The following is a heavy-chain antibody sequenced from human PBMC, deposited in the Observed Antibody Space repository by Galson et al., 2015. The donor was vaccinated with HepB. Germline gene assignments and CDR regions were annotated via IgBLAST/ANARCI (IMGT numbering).Heavy chain of an antibody. CDR2: ISYDGSNK. CDR3: AREGYSSGWPTDY. Sequence: SLRLSCAASGFTFSSYSMNWVRQAPGKGLEWVAVISYDGSNKYYADSVKGRFTVSRDNSKNTLYLQMNSLRAEDTAVYYCAREGYSSGWPTDYWGQGTLVTVSS. CDR1: GFTFSSYS. V-gene: IGHV3-30*03. D-gene: IGHD6-19*01. J-gene: IGHJ4*02.